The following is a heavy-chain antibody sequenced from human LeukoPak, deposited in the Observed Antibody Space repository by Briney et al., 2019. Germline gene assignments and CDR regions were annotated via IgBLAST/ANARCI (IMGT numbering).Heavy chain of an antibody. CDR3: ARQVDTAFDS. CDR2: IYPGDSDT. J-gene: IGHJ3*02. CDR1: GYSFTSYW. Sequence: GESLKISCKGSGYSFTSYWIGWVRQMPGKGLEWVGIIYPGDSDTRYSPSFQGQVTISADKSISTAYLQWSSLKAADTAMDYCARQVDTAFDSWRQGRMVTVSS. V-gene: IGHV5-51*01. D-gene: IGHD5-18*01.